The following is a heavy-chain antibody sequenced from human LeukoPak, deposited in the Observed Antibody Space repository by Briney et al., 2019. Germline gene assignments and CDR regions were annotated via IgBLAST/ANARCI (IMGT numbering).Heavy chain of an antibody. V-gene: IGHV3-30*18. CDR3: AKVSVAGARRVGYFDY. CDR2: ISYDGSNK. D-gene: IGHD6-19*01. Sequence: PGRSLRLSCLASGFTFSSYGMHWVRQAPGKGLEWVAVISYDGSNKYYADSVKGRFTISRDNSKNTLYLQMNSLRTEDTAVYYCAKVSVAGARRVGYFDYWGQGTLVTVSS. CDR1: GFTFSSYG. J-gene: IGHJ4*02.